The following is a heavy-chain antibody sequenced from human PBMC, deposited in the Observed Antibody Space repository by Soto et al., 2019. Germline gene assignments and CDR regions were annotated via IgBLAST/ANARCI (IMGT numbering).Heavy chain of an antibody. V-gene: IGHV3-33*01. CDR3: ARDMVIYGSGTAGDY. J-gene: IGHJ4*02. CDR2: IRYDGSNK. CDR1: GFTFSSYG. Sequence: QVQVVESGGGVVQPGRSLRLSCAASGFTFSSYGMHWVRQAPGKGLEWVAVIRYDGSNKNYADSVKGRFTISRDNSKNTLYLQMNSLRAEDTAVYYCARDMVIYGSGTAGDYWGQGTLVTVSS. D-gene: IGHD3-10*01.